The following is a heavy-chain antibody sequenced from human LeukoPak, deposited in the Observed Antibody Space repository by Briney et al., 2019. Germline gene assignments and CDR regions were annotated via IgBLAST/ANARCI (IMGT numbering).Heavy chain of an antibody. Sequence: SETLSLTCTVSGGSITSYYWSWIRQPPGKGLEWIGYIFHSGSTNYNPSLKNRVTISVDTSKNQFSLKLSSVTAADTAVYYCARYIRFYYDTSVGYIDSWGQGALVTVSS. J-gene: IGHJ4*02. CDR2: IFHSGST. CDR3: ARYIRFYYDTSVGYIDS. CDR1: GGSITSYY. V-gene: IGHV4-59*01. D-gene: IGHD3-22*01.